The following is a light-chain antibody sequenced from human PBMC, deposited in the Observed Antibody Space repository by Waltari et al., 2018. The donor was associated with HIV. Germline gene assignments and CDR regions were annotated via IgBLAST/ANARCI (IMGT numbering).Light chain of an antibody. Sequence: QSVLTQPPSASGPPGQRVTISCSGSSSDIGSHTVNWYQQLPGTAHRLLIYTNNQRPSGVPDRFSGSKSGTSASLVISGLQSEDEADYFCAAWDDSLNGDVVFGGGTKLTVL. V-gene: IGLV1-44*01. CDR1: SSDIGSHT. CDR3: AAWDDSLNGDVV. CDR2: TNN. J-gene: IGLJ2*01.